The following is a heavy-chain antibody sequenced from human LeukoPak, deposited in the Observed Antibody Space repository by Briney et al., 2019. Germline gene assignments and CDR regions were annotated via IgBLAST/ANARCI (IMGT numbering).Heavy chain of an antibody. CDR3: AKDGGVLLWFGEFPYFDY. Sequence: PGGSLRLSCVASGFTFSSNGMHWVRQAPGKGLEWVAFIRNDGSNKYYVDSVKGRFTISRDNSKNTLYLQMNSLRAEDTAVYYCAKDGGVLLWFGEFPYFDYWGQGTLVTVSS. D-gene: IGHD3-10*01. CDR1: GFTFSSNG. J-gene: IGHJ4*02. V-gene: IGHV3-30*02. CDR2: IRNDGSNK.